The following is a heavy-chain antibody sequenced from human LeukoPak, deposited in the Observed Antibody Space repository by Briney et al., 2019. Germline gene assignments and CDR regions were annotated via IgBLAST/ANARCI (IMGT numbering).Heavy chain of an antibody. J-gene: IGHJ4*02. CDR1: GFTFSSYA. CDR3: TRESGKSTAIDY. CDR2: ITTGGATT. V-gene: IGHV3-23*01. Sequence: PGGSLRLSCAASGFTFSSYAMSWVRQAPGKGLEWVSAITTGGATTFYADSVKGRFTISKDTSQNTLYLQMDSLRAEDTAVYYCTRESGKSTAIDYWGQGTLVTVSS. D-gene: IGHD1-14*01.